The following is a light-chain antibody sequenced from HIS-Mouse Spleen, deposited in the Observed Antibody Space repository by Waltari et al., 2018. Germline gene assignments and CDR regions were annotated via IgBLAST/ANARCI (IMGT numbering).Light chain of an antibody. V-gene: IGLV6-57*02. J-gene: IGLJ3*02. CDR2: EDN. CDR3: QSYDSSNWV. Sequence: NFMLTQPHSVSESPGKTVTISCTGSSGSMASNYVPGYQQRPGSAPTTVIYEDNQRPSGVPDRFYGSIDSSSNSASLTISGLKTEDEADYYCQSYDSSNWVFGGGTKLTVL. CDR1: SGSMASNY.